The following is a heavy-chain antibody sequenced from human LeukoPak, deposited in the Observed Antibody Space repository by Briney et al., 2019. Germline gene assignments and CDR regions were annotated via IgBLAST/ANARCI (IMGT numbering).Heavy chain of an antibody. CDR1: GGTFSSYA. V-gene: IGHV1-69*04. Sequence: ASVKVSCKASGGTFSSYAISCVRQAPGQGLEWMGRIIPILGIANYAQKFQGRVTITADKSTSTAYMELSSLRSEDTAVYYCARAALIAANWFDPWGQGTLVTVSS. CDR2: IIPILGIA. J-gene: IGHJ5*02. CDR3: ARAALIAANWFDP. D-gene: IGHD6-25*01.